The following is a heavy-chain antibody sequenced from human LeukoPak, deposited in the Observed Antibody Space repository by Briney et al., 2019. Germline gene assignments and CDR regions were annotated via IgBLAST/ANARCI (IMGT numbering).Heavy chain of an antibody. D-gene: IGHD6-19*01. CDR2: MNPNSGYT. J-gene: IGHJ4*02. CDR3: ARVAGSIDY. Sequence: ASVKVSCKASGYTFTTYDINWVRQATGQGLEWMGWMNPNSGYTGYAQKFQGRVTITRDTSISTAYMELSSLRSEDTAVYYCARVAGSIDYWGQGTLDTVSS. V-gene: IGHV1-8*03. CDR1: GYTFTTYD.